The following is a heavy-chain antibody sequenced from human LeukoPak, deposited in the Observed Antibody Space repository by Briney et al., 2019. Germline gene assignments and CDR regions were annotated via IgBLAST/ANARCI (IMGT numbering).Heavy chain of an antibody. CDR3: ASRGGYKFRFTDYYYYCMDV. CDR1: GGSFSGHY. Sequence: SETLSLTCAVYGGSFSGHYWSWIRQPPGKGLEWVGEINRSGNTNYNPSLKSRVTISVDTSKNQFSLKLSSVTAADTAVYYCASRGGYKFRFTDYYYYCMDVWGNGTTVTVSS. J-gene: IGHJ6*03. D-gene: IGHD5-24*01. V-gene: IGHV4-34*01. CDR2: INRSGNT.